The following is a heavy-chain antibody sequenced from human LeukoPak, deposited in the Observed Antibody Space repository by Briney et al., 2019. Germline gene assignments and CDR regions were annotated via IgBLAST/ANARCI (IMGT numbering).Heavy chain of an antibody. Sequence: PGGSLRLSCAASGFTFSSYEMNWVRQAPGKGLEWVSYISSSGSTIYYADPVKGRFTISRDNAQNSLYLQMNSLRAEDPAVYYCARSFLKYYYDSSGLFDYWGQGTLVTVSS. V-gene: IGHV3-48*03. CDR2: ISSSGSTI. J-gene: IGHJ4*02. CDR3: ARSFLKYYYDSSGLFDY. D-gene: IGHD3-22*01. CDR1: GFTFSSYE.